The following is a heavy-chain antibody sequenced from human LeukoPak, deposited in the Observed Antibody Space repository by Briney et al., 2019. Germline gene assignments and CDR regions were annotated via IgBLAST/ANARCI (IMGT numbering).Heavy chain of an antibody. Sequence: GGSLRLSCAASGFTVSSDYMSWVRQAPGKGLEWVSVIYSGGSTYYADSVKGRFTISRDNSKNTLYLQMNSLRAEDTAVYYCARQSKYEDLDYWGQGTLVTVSS. D-gene: IGHD2-2*01. CDR3: ARQSKYEDLDY. V-gene: IGHV3-53*01. CDR1: GFTVSSDY. J-gene: IGHJ4*02. CDR2: IYSGGST.